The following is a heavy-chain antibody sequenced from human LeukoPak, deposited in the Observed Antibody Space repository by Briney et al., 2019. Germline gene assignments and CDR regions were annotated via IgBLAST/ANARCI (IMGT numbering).Heavy chain of an antibody. CDR3: ARDIAARWYYFDY. J-gene: IGHJ4*02. CDR1: GFTFSSYG. D-gene: IGHD6-13*01. V-gene: IGHV3-33*01. Sequence: GGSLRLSCAASGFTFSSYGMHWVRQAPGKGLEWVAVIWYDGSNKYYADSVKGRFTISRDNSKNTLYLQMNSLRAEDTAAYYCARDIAARWYYFDYWGQGTLVTVSS. CDR2: IWYDGSNK.